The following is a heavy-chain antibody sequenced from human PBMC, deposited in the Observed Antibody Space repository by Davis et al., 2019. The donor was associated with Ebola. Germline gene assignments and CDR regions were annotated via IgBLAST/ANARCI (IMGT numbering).Heavy chain of an antibody. D-gene: IGHD5-12*01. CDR3: ARGDFVDIDS. CDR2: ISAYNGNT. Sequence: ASVKVSCKASGYTFKNYAISWVRQAPGQGLEWMGWISAYNGNTNYAQILQGRVTMTTDTSTGTAYMELRSLRSEDTAMYYCARGDFVDIDSWGQGTLVTVSS. V-gene: IGHV1-18*01. J-gene: IGHJ4*02. CDR1: GYTFKNYA.